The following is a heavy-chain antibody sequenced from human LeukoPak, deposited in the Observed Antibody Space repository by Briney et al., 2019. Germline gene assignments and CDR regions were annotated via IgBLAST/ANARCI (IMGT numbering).Heavy chain of an antibody. CDR3: ARELGGDYGEAFDI. J-gene: IGHJ3*02. CDR1: GFTFSSYE. Sequence: PGGSLRLSCAASGFTFSSYEMNWVRQAPGKGLEWVSYISSSGSTIYYADSVKGRFTISRDNAKNSLYLQMNSLRAEDAAVYYCARELGGDYGEAFDIWGQGTMVTVSS. V-gene: IGHV3-48*03. CDR2: ISSSGSTI. D-gene: IGHD4-17*01.